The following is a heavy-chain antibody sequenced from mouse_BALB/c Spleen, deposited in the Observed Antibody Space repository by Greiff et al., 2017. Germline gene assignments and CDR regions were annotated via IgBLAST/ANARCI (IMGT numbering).Heavy chain of an antibody. CDR3: ARWERWDYYAMDY. CDR2: IRNKANGYTT. CDR1: GFTFTDYY. Sequence: EVKLVESGGGLVQPGGSLRLSCATSGFTFTDYYMSWVRQPPGKALEWLGFIRNKANGYTTEYSASVKGRFTISRDNSQSILYLQMNTLRAEDSATYYCARWERWDYYAMDYWGQGTSVTVSS. D-gene: IGHD1-1*02. J-gene: IGHJ4*01. V-gene: IGHV7-3*02.